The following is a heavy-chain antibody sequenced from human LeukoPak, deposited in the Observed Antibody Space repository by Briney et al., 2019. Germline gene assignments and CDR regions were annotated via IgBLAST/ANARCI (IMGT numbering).Heavy chain of an antibody. Sequence: GGSLRLSCAASGFNFDDYAMDWVRQAPGKGLEWVSGISWNSGSIGYADSVKGRFTISRDNAKNSLFLEMNNLRVEDTALYYCAKSGGVVVGVSFDYWGQGTLVTVSS. V-gene: IGHV3-9*01. CDR1: GFNFDDYA. J-gene: IGHJ4*02. CDR3: AKSGGVVVGVSFDY. CDR2: ISWNSGSI. D-gene: IGHD2-15*01.